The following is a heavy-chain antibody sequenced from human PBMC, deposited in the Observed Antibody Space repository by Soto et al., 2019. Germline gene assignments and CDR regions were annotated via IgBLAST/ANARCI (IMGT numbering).Heavy chain of an antibody. CDR3: ARDVGSSWYRRRGWFDP. CDR2: IYYSGST. J-gene: IGHJ5*02. D-gene: IGHD6-13*01. V-gene: IGHV4-61*08. Sequence: SETLSLTCSVSGGSISSGDYYWSWIRQPPGKGLEWIGYIYYSGSTNYNPSLKSRVTISVDTSKNQFSLKLSSVTAADTSVYYCARDVGSSWYRRRGWFDPWGQGTLVTVSS. CDR1: GGSISSGDYY.